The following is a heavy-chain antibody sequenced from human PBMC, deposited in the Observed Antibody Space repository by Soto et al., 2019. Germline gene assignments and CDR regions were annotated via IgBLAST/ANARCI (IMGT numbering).Heavy chain of an antibody. CDR2: IYSSGST. CDR1: GGSISNYY. V-gene: IGHV4-59*01. J-gene: IGHJ4*02. Sequence: QVQLQESGPGLVKPSETLSLTCTVSGGSISNYYWNWIRQSPGKGLEWIGYIYSSGSTHYNPSLQNRVTISIDTPKNQVSLNVNSVTAADTAVYYCARDHPHSYGVYYFDYWGQGTPVTVSS. D-gene: IGHD5-18*01. CDR3: ARDHPHSYGVYYFDY.